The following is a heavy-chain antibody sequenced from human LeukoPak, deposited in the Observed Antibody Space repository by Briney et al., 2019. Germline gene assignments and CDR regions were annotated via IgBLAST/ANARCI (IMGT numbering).Heavy chain of an antibody. D-gene: IGHD2-15*01. CDR3: ARYCSGGSCYLRIYGMDV. Sequence: GGSLRLSYAASGFTFSSYSMNWVRQAPGKGLEWVSSISSSSSYIYYADSVKGRFTISRDNAKNSLYLQMNSLRAEDTAVYYCARYCSGGSCYLRIYGMDVWGQGTTVTVSS. CDR2: ISSSSSYI. V-gene: IGHV3-21*01. CDR1: GFTFSSYS. J-gene: IGHJ6*02.